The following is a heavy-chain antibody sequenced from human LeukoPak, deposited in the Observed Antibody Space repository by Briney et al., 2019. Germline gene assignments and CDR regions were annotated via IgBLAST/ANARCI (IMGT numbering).Heavy chain of an antibody. CDR3: ASRIVGASPPRRSYWYFDL. J-gene: IGHJ2*01. CDR2: INSDGSST. CDR1: GFTFSSYW. Sequence: PGGSLRLSCAASGFTFSSYWMHWVRQAPGKGLVWVSRINSDGSSTSYADSVKGRFTISRDNAKNTLYLQMNSLRAEDTAVYYCASRIVGASPPRRSYWYFDLWGRGTLVTVSS. D-gene: IGHD1-26*01. V-gene: IGHV3-74*01.